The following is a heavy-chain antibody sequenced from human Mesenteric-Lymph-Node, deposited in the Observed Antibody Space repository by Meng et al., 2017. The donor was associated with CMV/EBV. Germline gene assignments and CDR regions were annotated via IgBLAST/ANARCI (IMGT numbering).Heavy chain of an antibody. Sequence: CAASGFTFSSYAMSWVRQAPGKGLEWVSVIRESGGTTYYADSVKGRFTISRDNSKNTLYLQMHSLRVDDTAVYYCAKEAGYRTGWYDYWGQGTLVTVSS. CDR1: GFTFSSYA. J-gene: IGHJ4*02. D-gene: IGHD6-19*01. V-gene: IGHV3-23*01. CDR2: IRESGGTT. CDR3: AKEAGYRTGWYDY.